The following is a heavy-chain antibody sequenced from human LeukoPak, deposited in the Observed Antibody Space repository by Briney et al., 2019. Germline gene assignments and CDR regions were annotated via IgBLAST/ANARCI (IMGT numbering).Heavy chain of an antibody. Sequence: SETLSLTCTVSGGSISSYYWSWIRQPPGKGLEWIGYIYYSGSTNYNPSLKSRVTISVDTSKNQFSLKLSSATAADTAVYYCARGYCDSSGYRGYDYWGQGTLVTVSS. CDR3: ARGYCDSSGYRGYDY. J-gene: IGHJ4*02. V-gene: IGHV4-59*01. D-gene: IGHD3-22*01. CDR1: GGSISSYY. CDR2: IYYSGST.